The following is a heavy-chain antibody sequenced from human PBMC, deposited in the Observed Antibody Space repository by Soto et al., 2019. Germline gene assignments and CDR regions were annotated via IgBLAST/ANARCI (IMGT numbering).Heavy chain of an antibody. CDR2: LNDSGGT. V-gene: IGHV4-34*01. CDR3: ARGRGGVQH. CDR1: GGSFSGYY. D-gene: IGHD3-10*01. J-gene: IGHJ1*01. Sequence: QVQLQQWGAGLLKPSETLSLTCAVYGGSFSGYYLSWIRQPPGKGLEWIGELNDSGGTNYNASLKSRVSISVDTSKKQFSLKLNFVTAADTAVYYCARGRGGVQHWCQGTLVTVSS.